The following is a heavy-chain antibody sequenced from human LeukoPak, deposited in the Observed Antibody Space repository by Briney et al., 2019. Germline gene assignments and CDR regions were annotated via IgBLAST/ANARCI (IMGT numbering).Heavy chain of an antibody. Sequence: SETLSLTCTVSGVSINSTNYYWGWLRLPPGMGLEWIGTVSYSGNTYYNPSLKSRVAISADTSKKQISLNLISLTAADAAVYYCARHAGTYYDFWSGHFNYFDPWGQGTLVTVSS. CDR1: GVSINSTNYY. J-gene: IGHJ5*02. V-gene: IGHV4-39*01. CDR2: VSYSGNT. D-gene: IGHD3-3*01. CDR3: ARHAGTYYDFWSGHFNYFDP.